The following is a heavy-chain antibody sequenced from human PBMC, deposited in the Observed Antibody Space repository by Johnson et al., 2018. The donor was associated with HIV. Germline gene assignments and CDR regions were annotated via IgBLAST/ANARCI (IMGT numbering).Heavy chain of an antibody. V-gene: IGHV3-11*01. D-gene: IGHD3-22*01. CDR2: ISTSGSNI. CDR3: ARLVSSSFTHAFDI. Sequence: QVPLVESGGDLVKPGGSLRLSCTASGFTFSDFYMSWIRQAPGKGLEWVSYISTSGSNIYYADSVKGRVTISRDNAKNSLYLQLNSLRAEDTALYYCARLVSSSFTHAFDIWGQGTMVTVSS. J-gene: IGHJ3*02. CDR1: GFTFSDFY.